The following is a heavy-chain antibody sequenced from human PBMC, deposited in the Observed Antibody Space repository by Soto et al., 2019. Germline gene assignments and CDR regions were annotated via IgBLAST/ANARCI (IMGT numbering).Heavy chain of an antibody. CDR3: ASRTTGTTFPFDY. V-gene: IGHV4-39*01. J-gene: IGHJ4*02. D-gene: IGHD1-1*01. CDR1: GGSISSSSYY. Sequence: TLSLTCTVSGGSISSSSYYWGWIRQPPGKGLEWIGSIYYSGSTYYNPSLKSRVTISVDTSKNQFSLKLSSVTAADTAVYYCASRTTGTTFPFDYWGQGTLVTVS. CDR2: IYYSGST.